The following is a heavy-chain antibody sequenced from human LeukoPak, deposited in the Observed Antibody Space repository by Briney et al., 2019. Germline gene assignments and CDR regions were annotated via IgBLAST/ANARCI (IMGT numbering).Heavy chain of an antibody. V-gene: IGHV1-2*02. Sequence: ASVKVSCKASGYTFTGYYMHWVRQAPGQGLEWMGWINPNRGGTNYAQKFQGRVTMTRDTSISTAYMELSRLRSDDTAVYYCARDPGDYYDSKVGVPDYWGQGTLVTVSS. CDR2: INPNRGGT. D-gene: IGHD3-22*01. CDR1: GYTFTGYY. J-gene: IGHJ4*02. CDR3: ARDPGDYYDSKVGVPDY.